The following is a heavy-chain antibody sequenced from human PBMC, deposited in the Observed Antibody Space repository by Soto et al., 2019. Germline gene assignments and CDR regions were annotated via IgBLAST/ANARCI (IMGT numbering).Heavy chain of an antibody. J-gene: IGHJ4*02. CDR2: ISSSSSYI. V-gene: IGHV3-21*01. Sequence: PGGSLRLSCAASGFTFSSYSMNWVRQAPGKGLEWVSSISSSSSYIYYADSVKGRFTISRDNAKNSLYLQMNSLRAEDTAVYYCARVQANTMVALDYWGQGTLVTVSS. D-gene: IGHD3-10*01. CDR3: ARVQANTMVALDY. CDR1: GFTFSSYS.